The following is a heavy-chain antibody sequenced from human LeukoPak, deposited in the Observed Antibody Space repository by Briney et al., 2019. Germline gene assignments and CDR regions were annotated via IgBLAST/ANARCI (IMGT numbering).Heavy chain of an antibody. CDR2: IRFDGNDK. CDR3: AKDLMRDRWFGES. D-gene: IGHD3-10*01. J-gene: IGHJ5*02. CDR1: GFPFSYFG. Sequence: PGGSLRLSCAASGFPFSYFGMHWVRQAPGKGLEWEAFIRFDGNDKFYADSVKGRFTISKDTSRNTLYLQMNSLRAEDTAVYYCAKDLMRDRWFGESWGQGTLVTVSS. V-gene: IGHV3-30*02.